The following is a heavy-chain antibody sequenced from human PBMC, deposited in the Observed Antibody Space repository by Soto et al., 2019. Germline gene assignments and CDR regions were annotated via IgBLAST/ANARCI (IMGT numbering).Heavy chain of an antibody. CDR1: GFRFDDYN. CDR3: AREPLSFGSALDV. V-gene: IGHV3-43*01. J-gene: IGHJ6*02. Sequence: GGSLRLSCAASGFRFDDYNMHWVRQAPGKGLEWVSLITWNGGNTYYADSVQGRFTISRDGTTQSVSLQMTGLKREDTGLYYCAREPLSFGSALDVWRQRTTVTVSS. CDR2: ITWNGGNT. D-gene: IGHD3-3*01.